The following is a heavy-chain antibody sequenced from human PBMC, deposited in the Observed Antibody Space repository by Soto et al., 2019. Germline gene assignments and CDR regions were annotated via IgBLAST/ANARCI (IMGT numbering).Heavy chain of an antibody. CDR1: GFTFSSYS. CDR2: ISSSSSYI. J-gene: IGHJ4*02. Sequence: PGGSLRLSCAASGFTFSSYSMNWVGQAPGKGQEWVSSISSSSSYIYYADSVKGRFTISRDDAKNSLYLQMNSLRVEDTAVYYCARDYDYILVRCRPRPFDYWGPGRLVTVAS. CDR3: ARDYDYILVRCRPRPFDY. V-gene: IGHV3-21*01. D-gene: IGHD3-16*01.